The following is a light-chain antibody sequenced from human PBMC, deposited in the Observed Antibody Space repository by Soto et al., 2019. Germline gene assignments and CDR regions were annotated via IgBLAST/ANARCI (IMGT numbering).Light chain of an antibody. CDR3: SSYTSSSTPEV. CDR2: DVA. CDR1: SSDVARYNY. V-gene: IGLV2-14*01. J-gene: IGLJ1*01. Sequence: QSVLTQPASVSGSPGQSITISCTGTSSDVARYNYVSWYQQHPVKAPKLIIYDVANRPSGVSDRFSASKSGNTASLTISGLQADDEADYYCSSYTSSSTPEVFGTGTKVTVL.